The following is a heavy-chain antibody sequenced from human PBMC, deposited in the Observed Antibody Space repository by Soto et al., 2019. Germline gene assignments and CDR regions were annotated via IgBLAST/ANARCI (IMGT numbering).Heavy chain of an antibody. D-gene: IGHD6-19*01. V-gene: IGHV6-1*01. CDR2: TYYGSNWRH. Sequence: SQTLSLACAISGDSVSGNTAAWNWIRASASRGLEWLGRTYYGSNWRHDCAVSVKSRINVNPDTSKSHFSLQLNSVTPDDTAVYYCARGVAGNGFDLWGQGTLVTVSS. J-gene: IGHJ4*02. CDR1: GDSVSGNTAA. CDR3: ARGVAGNGFDL.